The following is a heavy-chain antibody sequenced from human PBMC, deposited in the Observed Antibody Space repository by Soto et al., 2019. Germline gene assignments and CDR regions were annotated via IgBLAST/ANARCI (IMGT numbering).Heavy chain of an antibody. CDR3: ATESGSTYGYFDH. CDR2: ISNSGST. J-gene: IGHJ4*02. Sequence: SETLSLTCTVSGGSVTSDEDYWTWIRQSPGKGLEWIGYISNSGSTGYNPSLKTRLSMSVDRSKNQFTLRLTSVTAADTAVYFCATESGSTYGYFDHWGQGTQVTVPQ. D-gene: IGHD5-18*01. V-gene: IGHV4-30-4*01. CDR1: GGSVTSDEDY.